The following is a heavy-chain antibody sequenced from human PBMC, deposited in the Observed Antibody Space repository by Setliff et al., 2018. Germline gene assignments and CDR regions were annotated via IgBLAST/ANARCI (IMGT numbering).Heavy chain of an antibody. D-gene: IGHD4-17*01. V-gene: IGHV4-39*07. J-gene: IGHJ4*02. Sequence: LSETLSLTCTVSGGPVTRTTTFWGWVRQTPGKGLEWIGSTYDSGSTYYNPSLNSRVTISEDTSKNQFSLKLTSVTAADAAVYYCARAAVTSGARADYFDNWGRGTLVTVSS. CDR1: GGPVTRTTTF. CDR2: TYDSGST. CDR3: ARAAVTSGARADYFDN.